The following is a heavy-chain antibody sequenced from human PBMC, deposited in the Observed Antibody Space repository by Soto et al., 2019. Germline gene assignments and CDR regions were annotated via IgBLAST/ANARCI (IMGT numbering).Heavy chain of an antibody. J-gene: IGHJ6*02. Sequence: HPGGSLRLSCAASGFTFDDYTMHWVRQAPGKGLEWVSLISWDGGSTYYADSVEGRFTISRDNSKNSLYLQMNSLRTEDTALYYCAKEGISGMDVWGQGTTVTVSS. D-gene: IGHD3-10*01. V-gene: IGHV3-43*01. CDR1: GFTFDDYT. CDR3: AKEGISGMDV. CDR2: ISWDGGST.